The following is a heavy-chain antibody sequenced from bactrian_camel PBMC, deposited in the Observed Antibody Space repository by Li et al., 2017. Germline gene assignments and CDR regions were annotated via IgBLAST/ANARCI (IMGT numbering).Heavy chain of an antibody. V-gene: IGHV3S26*01. J-gene: IGHJ4*01. Sequence: HVQLVESGGGLVQPGGSLGLSCVASGFTLSSYRMYWVRQTPAKGLEWVSGVASNGGSTEYADSIVGRFTGSADNAKSMLYLQMNDLTPDDTAVYYCVTARASPGLGSGQGTQVTV. CDR1: GFTLSSYR. CDR2: VASNGGST. D-gene: IGHD3*01.